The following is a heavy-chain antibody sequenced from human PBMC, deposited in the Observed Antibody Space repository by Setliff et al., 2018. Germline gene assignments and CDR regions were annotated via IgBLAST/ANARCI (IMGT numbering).Heavy chain of an antibody. CDR2: IYSSGST. D-gene: IGHD2-2*01. CDR1: GASISNYY. V-gene: IGHV4-4*08. J-gene: IGHJ6*03. Sequence: SETLSLTCSVSGASISNYYWSWIRQPPGKGLEWIGYIYSSGSTNYNPSLKSRVAISRDTSTDQLSLELRSVTAADTAVYYCAREPTRTGGFYYLDVWGEGTTVTVSS. CDR3: AREPTRTGGFYYLDV.